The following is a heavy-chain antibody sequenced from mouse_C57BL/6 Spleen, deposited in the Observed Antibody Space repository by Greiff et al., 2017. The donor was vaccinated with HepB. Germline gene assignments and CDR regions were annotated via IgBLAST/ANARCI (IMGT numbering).Heavy chain of an antibody. CDR2: IDPENGDT. V-gene: IGHV14-4*01. CDR3: TTDYGSETFDY. Sequence: EVQLQQSGAELVRPGASVKLSCTASGFNIKDDYMHWVKQRPEQGLEWIGWIDPENGDTEYASKFQGKATITADKSSNTAYLQLSSLTSEDTAVYYCTTDYGSETFDYWGQGTTLTVSS. CDR1: GFNIKDDY. J-gene: IGHJ2*01. D-gene: IGHD1-1*01.